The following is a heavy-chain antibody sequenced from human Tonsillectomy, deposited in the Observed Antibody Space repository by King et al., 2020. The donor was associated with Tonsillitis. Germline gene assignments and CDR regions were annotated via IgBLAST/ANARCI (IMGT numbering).Heavy chain of an antibody. CDR3: ARVRGCSSTSCYYYYGMDV. CDR1: GGSFSGYY. J-gene: IGHJ6*02. Sequence: VQLQQWGAGLLKPSETLSLTCAVYGGSFSGYYWSWIRQPPGKGLEWIGEINHSGSTNYNPSLRSRVTISVDTSKNQFSLKLSSVTAADTAVYYCARVRGCSSTSCYYYYGMDVWGHGTTVTVSS. V-gene: IGHV4-34*01. D-gene: IGHD2-2*01. CDR2: INHSGST.